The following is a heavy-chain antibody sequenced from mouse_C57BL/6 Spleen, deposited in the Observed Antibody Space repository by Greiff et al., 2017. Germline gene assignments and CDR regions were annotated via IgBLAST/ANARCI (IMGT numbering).Heavy chain of an antibody. Sequence: QVQLQQSGAELVKPGASVKISCKASGYAFSSYWMNWVKQRPGKGLERIGQIYPGDGDTNSNGKFKGKATLTADKSSSTAYMQLSSLTSEDSAVYFCARWGSDWYFDVWGTGTTVTVSS. D-gene: IGHD1-1*01. V-gene: IGHV1-80*01. J-gene: IGHJ1*03. CDR2: IYPGDGDT. CDR1: GYAFSSYW. CDR3: ARWGSDWYFDV.